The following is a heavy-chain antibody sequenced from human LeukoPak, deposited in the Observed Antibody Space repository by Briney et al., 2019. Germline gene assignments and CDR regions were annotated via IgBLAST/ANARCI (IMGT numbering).Heavy chain of an antibody. Sequence: GGFLRLSCAVSGLTFSSSWMDWIRQAPGKGLEWVSSFGTRSTSIYHAGSVKGRFAISRDNAKNSLYLQMNSLRAEDTALYYCAREVSEGFDFWGQGTLVTVSS. CDR2: FGTRSTSI. CDR3: AREVSEGFDF. V-gene: IGHV3-21*01. D-gene: IGHD3-22*01. J-gene: IGHJ4*02. CDR1: GLTFSSSW.